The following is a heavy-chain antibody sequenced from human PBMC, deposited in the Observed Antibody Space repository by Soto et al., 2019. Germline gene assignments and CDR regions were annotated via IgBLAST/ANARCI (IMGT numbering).Heavy chain of an antibody. Sequence: QVQLVQSGAEVKKPGDSVKVSCKASGYTFSDYDINWVRKAAGQGLEWMGWMNPYSGNTGYAQKFQGRVTMTTDTSTTTAYLELSSLTFEDTAIYYCARGRFRRTSVDPWGQGTLVTVSS. V-gene: IGHV1-8*01. CDR2: MNPYSGNT. D-gene: IGHD3-10*01. J-gene: IGHJ5*02. CDR3: ARGRFRRTSVDP. CDR1: GYTFSDYD.